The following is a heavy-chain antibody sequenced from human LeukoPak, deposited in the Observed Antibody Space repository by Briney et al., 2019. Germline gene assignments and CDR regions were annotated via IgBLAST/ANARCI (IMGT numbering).Heavy chain of an antibody. D-gene: IGHD3-3*01. CDR2: INHSGST. CDR3: ARGSSYYDFWSGPRPYYCYYMDV. J-gene: IGHJ6*03. V-gene: IGHV4-34*01. Sequence: ASETLSLTCAVYGGSFSGYYWSWIRQPPGKGLEWIGEINHSGSTNYNPSLKSRVTISVDTSKNQFSLKLSSVTAADTAVYYCARGSSYYDFWSGPRPYYCYYMDVWGKGTTVTVSS. CDR1: GGSFSGYY.